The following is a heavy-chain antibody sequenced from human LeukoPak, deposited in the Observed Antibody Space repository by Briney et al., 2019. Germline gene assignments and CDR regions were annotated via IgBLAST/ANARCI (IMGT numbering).Heavy chain of an antibody. Sequence: SETLSLTCTVSGASISSSFWTWIRQSPGKGLEWLAYIYYTGSTNLNPSLKSRLTISVDTSKNQFSLRLSSATAADTAIYYCARRMTVSATNWFDPWGQGTLVTVSS. D-gene: IGHD5/OR15-5a*01. CDR2: IYYTGST. J-gene: IGHJ5*02. CDR3: ARRMTVSATNWFDP. V-gene: IGHV4-59*01. CDR1: GASISSSF.